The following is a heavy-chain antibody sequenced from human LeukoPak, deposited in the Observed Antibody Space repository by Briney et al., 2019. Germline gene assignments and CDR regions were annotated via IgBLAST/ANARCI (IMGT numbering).Heavy chain of an antibody. D-gene: IGHD5/OR15-5a*01. CDR2: INHSGYT. J-gene: IGHJ4*02. Sequence: SETLSLPCAVSGVPFSNYYWRWVRQPPTKGLEWIGEINHSGYTNYNPSLKSRVTISIDTSKNQVSVMVTCMSAADRGVYYRTRAVSEHPDWGKGTLVTVSS. V-gene: IGHV4-34*01. CDR3: TRAVSEHPD. CDR1: GVPFSNYY.